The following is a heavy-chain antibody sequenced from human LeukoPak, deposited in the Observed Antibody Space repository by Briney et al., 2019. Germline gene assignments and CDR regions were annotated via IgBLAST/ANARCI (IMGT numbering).Heavy chain of an antibody. Sequence: GGSLRLSCAASGFTFSSYTMSWVRQAPGKGLEWASAISGSGGSTYYADSVKGRFTISRDNSKNTLYLQMNSLRAEDTAVYYCAKDGEMATISKAFDIWGQGTMVTVSS. CDR1: GFTFSSYT. J-gene: IGHJ3*02. D-gene: IGHD5-24*01. CDR3: AKDGEMATISKAFDI. V-gene: IGHV3-23*01. CDR2: ISGSGGST.